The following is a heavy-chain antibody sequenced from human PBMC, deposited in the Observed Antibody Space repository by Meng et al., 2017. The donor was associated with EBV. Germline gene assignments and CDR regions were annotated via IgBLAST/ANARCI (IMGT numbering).Heavy chain of an antibody. CDR1: GGTFRMDA. D-gene: IGHD3-10*01. CDR3: ASESGRGFTPDY. Sequence: QVGGEVKQPRSSVQAYCRTCGGTFRMDAVSWVRQAPGQGLEWMGGLIPMSGAPHYAQKFQDRVTIIADESTSTHSMELNNLRFEDTAMYYCASESGRGFTPDYWGQGTLVTVSS. V-gene: IGHV1-69*01. J-gene: IGHJ4*02. CDR2: LIPMSGAP.